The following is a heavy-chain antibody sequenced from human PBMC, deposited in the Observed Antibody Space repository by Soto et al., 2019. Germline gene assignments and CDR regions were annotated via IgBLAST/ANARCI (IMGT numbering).Heavy chain of an antibody. J-gene: IGHJ4*02. CDR1: GYAFSLYA. CDR2: VNAGNDNT. V-gene: IGHV1-3*01. Sequence: QIQLVQSGAEVKKPGASMKVSCKTSGYAFSLYAMHWVRQAPGQRLEWMGWVNAGNDNTKYSQNFQGRVTITRDTSESTVYMELSSLRSEDTAVYYCAREGDGYKYDYWGQGTLVTVSS. D-gene: IGHD5-18*01. CDR3: AREGDGYKYDY.